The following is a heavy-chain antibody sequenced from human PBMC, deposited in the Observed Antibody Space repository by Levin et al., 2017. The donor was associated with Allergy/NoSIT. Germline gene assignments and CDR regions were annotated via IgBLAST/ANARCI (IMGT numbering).Heavy chain of an antibody. CDR2: IYYSGST. V-gene: IGHV4-39*01. Sequence: SETLSLTCTVSGGSISSSSYYWGWIRQPPGKGLEWIGSIYYSGSTYYNPSLKSRVTISVDTSKNQFSLKLSSVTAADTAVYYCARRHTYYYGIRREIGAFDIWGQGTMVTVSS. J-gene: IGHJ3*02. D-gene: IGHD3-10*01. CDR1: GGSISSSSYY. CDR3: ARRHTYYYGIRREIGAFDI.